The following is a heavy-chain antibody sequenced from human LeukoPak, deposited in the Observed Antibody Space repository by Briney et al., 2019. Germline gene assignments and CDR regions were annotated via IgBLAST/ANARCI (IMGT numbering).Heavy chain of an antibody. Sequence: PGGSLRLSCVASGFTVSSNYMSWVRQAPGKGLEWVSVIYSGGSTDYADSVKGRFTISRDNSKNTLYLQMNSLRAEGTAVYYCARDVGGAPDYWGQGTLVTVSS. CDR3: ARDVGGAPDY. V-gene: IGHV3-53*01. J-gene: IGHJ4*02. CDR2: IYSGGST. D-gene: IGHD3-16*01. CDR1: GFTVSSNY.